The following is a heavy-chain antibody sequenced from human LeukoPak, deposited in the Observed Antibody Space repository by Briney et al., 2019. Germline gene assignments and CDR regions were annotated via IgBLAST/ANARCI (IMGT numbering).Heavy chain of an antibody. CDR1: GFTFSSYA. V-gene: IGHV3-23*01. J-gene: IGHJ4*02. CDR3: AKDGKWELPSGGDY. CDR2: ISGSGGST. D-gene: IGHD1-26*01. Sequence: GGSLRLSCAASGFTFSSYAMSCVRQAPGKGLEWVSAISGSGGSTYYAASVKGRFTISRDNSKNTLYLQMNSLRAEDTAVYYCAKDGKWELPSGGDYWGQGTLVTVSS.